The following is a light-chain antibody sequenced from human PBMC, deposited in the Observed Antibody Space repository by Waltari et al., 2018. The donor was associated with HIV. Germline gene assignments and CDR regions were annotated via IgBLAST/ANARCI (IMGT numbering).Light chain of an antibody. CDR1: SSNIGSTT. CDR3: AVWDDSLNGYV. CDR2: TNN. Sequence: QSVLTQPPSASGTPGQRVTFSCSGSSSNIGSTTVNWEQQFPGAAPKLHIYTNNQRPSGVPDRFSGSKSGTSASLAISGLQSEDEADYYCAVWDDSLNGYVFGPGTKVTVL. V-gene: IGLV1-44*01. J-gene: IGLJ1*01.